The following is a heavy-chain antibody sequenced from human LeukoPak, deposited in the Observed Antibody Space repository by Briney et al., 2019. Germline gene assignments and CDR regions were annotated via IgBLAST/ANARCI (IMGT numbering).Heavy chain of an antibody. D-gene: IGHD6-13*01. V-gene: IGHV4-4*07. CDR2: IYTSGST. CDR3: ARSPAHWSWYYFDY. CDR1: GGSISSYY. J-gene: IGHJ4*02. Sequence: SETLSLTCTVSGGSISSYYWSWIRQPAGKGLEWIGRIYTSGSTNYNPSLKSRVTMSVDTSKNQFSLKLSSVTAADTAVYYCARSPAHWSWYYFDYWGQGILVTVSS.